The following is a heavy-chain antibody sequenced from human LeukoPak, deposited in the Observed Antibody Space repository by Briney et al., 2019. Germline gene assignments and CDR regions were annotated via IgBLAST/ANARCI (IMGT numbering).Heavy chain of an antibody. CDR2: IYYSGST. Sequence: PSETLSLTCTVSGGSISSSSYYWGWIRQPPGKGLEWIGSIYYSGSTYYNPSLKSRVTISGDTSKNQFSLKLSSVTAADTAVYYCARHVSVYSSSGGWRSSPRAFWYFELWGRGTLVTLSS. D-gene: IGHD6-6*01. CDR1: GGSISSSSYY. V-gene: IGHV4-39*01. J-gene: IGHJ2*01. CDR3: ARHVSVYSSSGGWRSSPRAFWYFEL.